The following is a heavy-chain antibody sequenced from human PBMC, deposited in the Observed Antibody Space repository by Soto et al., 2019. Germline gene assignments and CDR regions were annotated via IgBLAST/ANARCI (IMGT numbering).Heavy chain of an antibody. V-gene: IGHV3-23*01. J-gene: IGHJ1*01. CDR2: ISGSGGST. CDR1: GFTFSSYA. Sequence: GGSLRLSCAASGFTFSSYAMSWVRQAPGKGLEWVSAISGSGGSTYYADSVKGRFTISRDNSKNTLYLQMNSLRAEDTAVYYCASHLAYCGGDCYSYFQHWGQGTLVTVSS. D-gene: IGHD2-21*02. CDR3: ASHLAYCGGDCYSYFQH.